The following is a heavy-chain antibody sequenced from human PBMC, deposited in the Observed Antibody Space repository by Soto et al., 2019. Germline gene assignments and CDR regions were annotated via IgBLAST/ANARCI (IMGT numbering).Heavy chain of an antibody. D-gene: IGHD2-21*02. CDR1: GYTFTTYN. CDR3: VRYGVAATY. J-gene: IGHJ4*02. V-gene: IGHV1-8*01. CDR2: MNPNSGNT. Sequence: ASVKVSCKASGYTFTTYNINWVRQATGQGLEWMGWMNPNSGNTGYAQKFQDRITLTRDTSITTAYTELSSLRSDDTAVYFCVRYGVAATYWGQGTLVTVSS.